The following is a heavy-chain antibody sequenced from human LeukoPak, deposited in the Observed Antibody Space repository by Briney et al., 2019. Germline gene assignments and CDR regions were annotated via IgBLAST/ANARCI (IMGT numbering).Heavy chain of an antibody. Sequence: PGGSLRLSCAASGFTFNNYAMTWVRQAPGKGLEWVSVINGGGSSYYADSVKGRFTVSRDNSKNTLYLQMNSLSDEDRAVYYCAKGQGYNYGDSIDYWGQGTLVTVSS. J-gene: IGHJ4*02. CDR3: AKGQGYNYGDSIDY. CDR1: GFTFNNYA. CDR2: INGGGSS. V-gene: IGHV3-23*01. D-gene: IGHD5-18*01.